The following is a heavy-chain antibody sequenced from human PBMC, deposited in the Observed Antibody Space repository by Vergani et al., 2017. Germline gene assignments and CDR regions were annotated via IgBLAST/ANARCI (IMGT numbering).Heavy chain of an antibody. V-gene: IGHV4-30-4*08. CDR2: IYYSGST. CDR1: GGSISSGDYY. Sequence: QVQLQESGPGLVKPSQTLSLTCTVSGGSISSGDYYWSWIRQPPGKGLEWIGYIYYSGSTYYNPSLKRRVTIAVDTSKNQFSLKLSSVTAADTAVYYCARVARPLDHYYDSSGYYYYYYYMDVWGKGTTVTVSS. CDR3: ARVARPLDHYYDSSGYYYYYYYMDV. D-gene: IGHD3-22*01. J-gene: IGHJ6*03.